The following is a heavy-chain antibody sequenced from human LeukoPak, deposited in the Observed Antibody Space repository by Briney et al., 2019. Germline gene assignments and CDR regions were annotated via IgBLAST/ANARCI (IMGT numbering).Heavy chain of an antibody. V-gene: IGHV4-34*01. J-gene: IGHJ4*02. D-gene: IGHD3-16*02. CDR3: ARGSYDYVWGSYRYNLLPFDY. CDR2: INHSGST. Sequence: PSETLSLTCTVYGGSFSGYYWSWIRQPPGKRLEWIGEINHSGSTNYNPSLKSRVTISVDTSKNQFSLKLSSVTAADTAVYYCARGSYDYVWGSYRYNLLPFDYWGQGTLVTVSS. CDR1: GGSFSGYY.